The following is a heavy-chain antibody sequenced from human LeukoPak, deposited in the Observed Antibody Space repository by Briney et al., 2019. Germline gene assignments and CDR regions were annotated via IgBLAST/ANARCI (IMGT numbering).Heavy chain of an antibody. CDR3: ANFLDY. CDR2: TNTSGGSA. J-gene: IGHJ4*02. D-gene: IGHD3-3*01. V-gene: IGHV3-23*01. Sequence: GGSLRLSCAASGFTFSSYVVSWVPQVPGKGLKWVSSTNTSGGSAFYADSVKGRFTISRDNSKNILYLQLDSLRAEDSALYYCANFLDYWGQGTLVTVSS. CDR1: GFTFSSYV.